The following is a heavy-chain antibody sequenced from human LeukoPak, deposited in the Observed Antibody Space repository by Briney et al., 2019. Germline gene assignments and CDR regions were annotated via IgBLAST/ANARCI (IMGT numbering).Heavy chain of an antibody. CDR3: ARSAGLVYDAFDI. CDR2: INPNSGGT. Sequence: ASVKASCKASGYTSTGYYMHWVRQAPGQGLEWMGWINPNSGGTNYAQKFQGRVTMTRDTSISTAYMELSRLRSDDTAVYYCARSAGLVYDAFDIWGQGTMVTVSS. D-gene: IGHD3-22*01. J-gene: IGHJ3*02. CDR1: GYTSTGYY. V-gene: IGHV1-2*02.